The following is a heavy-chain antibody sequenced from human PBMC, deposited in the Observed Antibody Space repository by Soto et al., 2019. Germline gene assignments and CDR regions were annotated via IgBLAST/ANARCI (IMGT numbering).Heavy chain of an antibody. CDR3: ASGIQLWLRRINNGYSG. D-gene: IGHD5-18*01. Sequence: QVQLVQSGAEVKKPESSVKVSCKAPGGTFSPYAISWVRQAPGQGLEWMGGIIPMFGTANYAQRFQDRVTITADESTNTVYMELSSLRSEDTAVYFCASGIQLWLRRINNGYSGWGQGTLVTVSS. CDR2: IIPMFGTA. V-gene: IGHV1-69*12. J-gene: IGHJ4*02. CDR1: GGTFSPYA.